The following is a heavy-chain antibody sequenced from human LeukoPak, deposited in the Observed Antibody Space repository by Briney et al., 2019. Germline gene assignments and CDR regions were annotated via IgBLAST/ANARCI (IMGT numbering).Heavy chain of an antibody. CDR1: GGSISSYY. Sequence: SETLSLTCTVSGGSISSYYWSWIRQPPGKGLEWIGYIYYSGSTNYNPSLKSRVTISVDTSKNQSSLKLSSVTAADTAVYYCARHGSWYYDILTGYYDDAFDIWGQGTMVTVSS. CDR3: ARHGSWYYDILTGYYDDAFDI. D-gene: IGHD3-9*01. CDR2: IYYSGST. J-gene: IGHJ3*02. V-gene: IGHV4-59*08.